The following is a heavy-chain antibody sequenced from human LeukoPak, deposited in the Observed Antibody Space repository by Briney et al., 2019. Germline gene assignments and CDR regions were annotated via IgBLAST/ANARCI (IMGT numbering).Heavy chain of an antibody. D-gene: IGHD4-17*01. CDR3: ANEKVGYGDYGDY. J-gene: IGHJ4*02. Sequence: QSGGSLRLSCAASGFTFSSYAMSWVRQAPGKGLEWVSAISGSGGSTYYADSVKDRFTISRDNSKNTLYLQMNSLRAEDTAVYYCANEKVGYGDYGDYWGQGTLVTVSS. CDR1: GFTFSSYA. V-gene: IGHV3-23*01. CDR2: ISGSGGST.